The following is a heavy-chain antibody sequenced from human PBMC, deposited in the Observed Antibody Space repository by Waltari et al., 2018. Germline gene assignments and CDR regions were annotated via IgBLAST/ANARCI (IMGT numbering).Heavy chain of an antibody. CDR2: INHSGST. CDR3: ARGHRRDMYDSVWGSYRYRHKGFDP. Sequence: QVQLQQWGAGLLKPSETLSLTCVVYSGSFSGYFWTWIRQSPGKGLEWIGEINHSGSTSYNPSLKSRVTISVDTSKNQFSLNLRSVTAADTAVYYCARGHRRDMYDSVWGSYRYRHKGFDPWGQGTLVTVSS. CDR1: SGSFSGYF. V-gene: IGHV4-34*01. J-gene: IGHJ5*02. D-gene: IGHD3-16*02.